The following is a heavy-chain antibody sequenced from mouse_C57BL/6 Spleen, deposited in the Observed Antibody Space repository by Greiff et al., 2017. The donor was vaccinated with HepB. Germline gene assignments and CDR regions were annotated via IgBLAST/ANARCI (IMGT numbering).Heavy chain of an antibody. J-gene: IGHJ3*01. CDR2: IWSGGST. Sequence: VQLQQSGPGLVQPSQSLSITCTVSGFSLTSYGVHWVRQSPGKGLEWLGVIWSGGSTDYNAAFMSRLSITKDNSKSQVFFKMKSLQADDTAIYYCAKNDSSGFGFAYWGQGTLVTVSA. CDR1: GFSLTSYG. CDR3: AKNDSSGFGFAY. V-gene: IGHV2-5*01. D-gene: IGHD3-2*02.